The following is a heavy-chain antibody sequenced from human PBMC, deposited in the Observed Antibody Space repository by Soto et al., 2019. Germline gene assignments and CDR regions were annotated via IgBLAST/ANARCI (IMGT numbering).Heavy chain of an antibody. V-gene: IGHV1-69*01. CDR3: ASDPYSSGWKSYYYYGMDV. J-gene: IGHJ6*02. Sequence: QVQLVQSGAEVKKPGSSVKVSCKASGGTFSSYAISWVRQAPGQGLEWMGGINPIFGTANYAQKFQGRIRISADESTSTAYMVLSSLRSEDTAVYYCASDPYSSGWKSYYYYGMDVWGQGTTVTVSS. D-gene: IGHD6-19*01. CDR1: GGTFSSYA. CDR2: INPIFGTA.